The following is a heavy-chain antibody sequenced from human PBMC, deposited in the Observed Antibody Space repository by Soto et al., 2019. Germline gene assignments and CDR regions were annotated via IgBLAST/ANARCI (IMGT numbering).Heavy chain of an antibody. Sequence: SETLSLTCAVYGGSFSGYYWSWIRQPPGKGLEWIGEINHSGSTNYNPSLKSRVTISVDTSKNQLSLKLSSVTAADTAVYYCARGEVVVVVAASTGRRYYYYYMDVWGKGTTVTVSS. CDR1: GGSFSGYY. D-gene: IGHD2-15*01. CDR2: INHSGST. V-gene: IGHV4-34*01. J-gene: IGHJ6*03. CDR3: ARGEVVVVVAASTGRRYYYYYMDV.